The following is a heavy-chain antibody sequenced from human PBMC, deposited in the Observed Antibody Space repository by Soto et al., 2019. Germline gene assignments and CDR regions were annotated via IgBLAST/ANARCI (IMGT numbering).Heavy chain of an antibody. Sequence: QVQLVQSGAEVKKPGSSVKVSCTTYGGTISHFAINWVRQAPGQGLEWMGGIVPIDGTTNYAEKFQVRVTIQELASRSTAYIDLSSLRSDDTAVYYCARSFTKSRRGGVAFDYWGQGTLLTVSP. V-gene: IGHV1-69*01. CDR2: IVPIDGTT. J-gene: IGHJ4*02. D-gene: IGHD3-3*01. CDR1: GGTISHFA. CDR3: ARSFTKSRRGGVAFDY.